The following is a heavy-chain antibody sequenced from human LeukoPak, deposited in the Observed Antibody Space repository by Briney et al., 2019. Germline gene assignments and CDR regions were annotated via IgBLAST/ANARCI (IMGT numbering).Heavy chain of an antibody. CDR2: IGGSGSGA. J-gene: IGHJ4*02. CDR1: GFAFNSYI. V-gene: IGHV3-23*01. Sequence: GGSLRLSCAASGFAFNSYIMSWVRQAPGEGLEWVSSIGGSGSGAYYSDSVRGRFTISRDNSKNMLYLQMDSLRAEDTAIYYCARDGCSTTNCPFDDWGQGILVTVSS. D-gene: IGHD2-2*01. CDR3: ARDGCSTTNCPFDD.